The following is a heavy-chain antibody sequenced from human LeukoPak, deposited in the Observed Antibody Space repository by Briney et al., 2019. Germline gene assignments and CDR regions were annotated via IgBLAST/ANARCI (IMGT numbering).Heavy chain of an antibody. J-gene: IGHJ4*02. D-gene: IGHD1-1*01. CDR3: ARDSRGYVDY. CDR2: INPNSGGT. V-gene: IGHV1-2*02. Sequence: ASVKVSCKASGGIISTYGIAWVRQAPGQGLEWMGWINPNSGGTNYAQKFQGRVTMTRDTSISTAYMELSRLRSDDTAVYYCARDSRGYVDYWGQGTLVTVSS. CDR1: GGIISTYG.